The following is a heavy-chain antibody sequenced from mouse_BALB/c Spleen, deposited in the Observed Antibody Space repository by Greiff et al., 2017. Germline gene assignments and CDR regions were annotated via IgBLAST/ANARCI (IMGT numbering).Heavy chain of an antibody. Sequence: EVHLVESGGGLVKPGGSLKLSCAASGFTFSSYTMSWVRQTPEKRLEWVATISSGGSYTYYPDSVKGRFTISRDNAKNTLYLQMSSLKSEDTAMYYCTRDGDYYYRYNYWGQGTTLTVSS. D-gene: IGHD2-14*01. CDR2: ISSGGSYT. CDR1: GFTFSSYT. CDR3: TRDGDYYYRYNY. J-gene: IGHJ2*01. V-gene: IGHV5-6-4*01.